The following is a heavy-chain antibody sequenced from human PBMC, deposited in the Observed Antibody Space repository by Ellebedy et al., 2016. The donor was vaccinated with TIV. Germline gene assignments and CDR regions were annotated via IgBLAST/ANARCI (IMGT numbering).Heavy chain of an antibody. Sequence: GESLKISCAASGFIFDDYTMNWVRQVPGKRLEWVSLIIWDGRKTYYAASLKGRFTVSRDYSKNSLYLQINSLTAEDTALYYCVKDIRGGSGFAFDVWGQGTLVTVSS. CDR2: IIWDGRKT. V-gene: IGHV3-43*01. CDR3: VKDIRGGSGFAFDV. D-gene: IGHD6-19*01. J-gene: IGHJ3*01. CDR1: GFIFDDYT.